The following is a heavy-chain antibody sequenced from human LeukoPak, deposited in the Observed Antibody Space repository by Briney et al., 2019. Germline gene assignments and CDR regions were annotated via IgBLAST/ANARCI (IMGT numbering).Heavy chain of an antibody. V-gene: IGHV3-66*02. CDR2: IYSGGST. CDR1: GFTVSSNY. CDR3: ARDGYHGHNYFDY. D-gene: IGHD5-18*01. Sequence: GGSLRLSCAASGFTVSSNYMSWVRQAPGKGLEWVSVIYSGGSTYYADSVKGRFTISRDNSKNTLYLQMNSLRAEDTAVYYCARDGYHGHNYFDYWGQGTLVTVSS. J-gene: IGHJ4*02.